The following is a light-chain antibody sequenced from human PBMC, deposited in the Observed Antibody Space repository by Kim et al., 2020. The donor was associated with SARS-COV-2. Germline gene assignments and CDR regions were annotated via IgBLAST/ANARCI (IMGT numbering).Light chain of an antibody. CDR1: QTISTN. J-gene: IGKJ1*01. Sequence: IPMTQSPATLSASPVKRATLSCGASQTISTNLAWYQQKPGQVPRLLIYDASTRATDIPPRFSGSGSGTEFTLTISSLQSEDFAVYYCHQYDKWPTFGQGTKVDIK. CDR3: HQYDKWPT. CDR2: DAS. V-gene: IGKV3-15*01.